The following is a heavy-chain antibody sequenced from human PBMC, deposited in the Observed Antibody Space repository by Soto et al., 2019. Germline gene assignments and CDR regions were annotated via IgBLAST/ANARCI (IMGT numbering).Heavy chain of an antibody. CDR1: GFTFNNYG. D-gene: IGHD2-15*01. CDR2: IRGSDDTT. J-gene: IGHJ4*02. V-gene: IGHV3-23*01. Sequence: EVQLLESGGGLVQPGGSLRLSCGASGFTFNNYGMTWVRQAPGKGLEWVSGIRGSDDTTYYADSVKGRFTISRDNSKNTLYLHMSRLREENLAVYYCVKGGGGSIVDYWGQGTLVTVSS. CDR3: VKGGGGSIVDY.